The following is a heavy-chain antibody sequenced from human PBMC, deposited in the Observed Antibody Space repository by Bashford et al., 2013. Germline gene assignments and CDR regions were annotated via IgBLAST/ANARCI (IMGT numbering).Heavy chain of an antibody. J-gene: IGHJ6*02. Sequence: ASVKVSCKTSGYTFSDYYMHWVRRAPGQGLEWMGWINRNSGGTNYAQKFQGRVTMTRDTSISTAYMEVNSLRFDDTAVYYCARDRGDNWKDAWSPTLAYTMDVWGQGTTVTVSS. CDR2: INRNSGGT. CDR1: GYTFSDYY. CDR3: ARDRGDNWKDAWSPTLAYTMDV. V-gene: IGHV1-2*02. D-gene: IGHD1-20*01.